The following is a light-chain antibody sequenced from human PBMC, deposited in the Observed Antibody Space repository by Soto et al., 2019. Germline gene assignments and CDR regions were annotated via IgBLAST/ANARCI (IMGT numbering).Light chain of an antibody. CDR3: AHYYCPWS. CDR1: QSVLYSTNNKNY. CDR2: WAS. J-gene: IGKJ1*01. Sequence: DIVMTQSPDSLAVSLGERATINCKSIQSVLYSTNNKNYVAWYQQKPGQPPELLIYWASIRESGVPDRCSGSGSATAFSLTISTLQADGVAVDYCAHYYCPWSFGQGTKVEIK. V-gene: IGKV4-1*01.